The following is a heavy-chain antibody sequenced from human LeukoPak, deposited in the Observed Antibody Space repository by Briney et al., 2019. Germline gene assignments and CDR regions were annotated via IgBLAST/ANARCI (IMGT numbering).Heavy chain of an antibody. CDR3: ATPLTSKWSSSWYSGHFDY. Sequence: PGEFLRLSCVASGFSFSDYAMHWVRQAPGKGLEWVAVISADGRDKYHIDSVRGRFTISRDNSKTTVFLQMNSLEVEDTAVYYCATPLTSKWSSSWYSGHFDYWGQGALVTVPS. V-gene: IGHV3-30*04. CDR1: GFSFSDYA. CDR2: ISADGRDK. D-gene: IGHD6-13*01. J-gene: IGHJ4*02.